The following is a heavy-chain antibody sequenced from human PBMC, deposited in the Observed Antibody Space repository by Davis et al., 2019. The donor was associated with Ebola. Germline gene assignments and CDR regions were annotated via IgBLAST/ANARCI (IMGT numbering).Heavy chain of an antibody. CDR3: ARAQGPLYYDY. Sequence: GESLKISCAASGFTFSRSDMHWVRQAPGKGLEWVVVIWFDGRTSYYLDSVKGRFTISRDNSRNTLYLQMDSLRAEDTALYYCARAQGPLYYDYWGQGTLVTVSS. V-gene: IGHV3-33*01. CDR2: IWFDGRTS. J-gene: IGHJ4*02. CDR1: GFTFSRSD.